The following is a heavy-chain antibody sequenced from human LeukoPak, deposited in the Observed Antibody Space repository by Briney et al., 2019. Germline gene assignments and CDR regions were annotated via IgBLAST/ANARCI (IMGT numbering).Heavy chain of an antibody. Sequence: GGSLRLSCAASGFTFSDHYMTWIRQAPGKGLEWVSYISTSGGTINYADSVKGRFTVSRDNAKNSLFLQMNSLRAEDTAVYYCARTARRLDYWGQGTLVTVSS. CDR1: GFTFSDHY. J-gene: IGHJ4*02. V-gene: IGHV3-11*01. D-gene: IGHD2-21*02. CDR3: ARTARRLDY. CDR2: ISTSGGTI.